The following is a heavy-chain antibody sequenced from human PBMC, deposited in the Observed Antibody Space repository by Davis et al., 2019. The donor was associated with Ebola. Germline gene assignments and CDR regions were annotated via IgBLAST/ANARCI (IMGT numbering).Heavy chain of an antibody. D-gene: IGHD2-8*02. Sequence: SVTVSCKASGYTFTSYDINWVRQARGQRLEWIGWIVVGSGNTNYAQKFQERVTITRDMSTSTAYMELSSLRSEDTAVYYCARTGPPTGYYYMDVWGKGTTVTVSS. J-gene: IGHJ6*03. CDR2: IVVGSGNT. V-gene: IGHV1-58*02. CDR3: ARTGPPTGYYYMDV. CDR1: GYTFTSYD.